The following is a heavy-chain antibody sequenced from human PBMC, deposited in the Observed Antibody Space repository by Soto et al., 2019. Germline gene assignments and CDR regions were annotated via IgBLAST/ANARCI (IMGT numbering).Heavy chain of an antibody. CDR3: ARSRRGAYSSGWYSPSGYYNYGIDV. CDR1: GFTFSIYA. CDR2: ISDSGGST. J-gene: IGHJ6*02. V-gene: IGHV3-23*01. D-gene: IGHD6-19*01. Sequence: HPGGSLRFSCAASGFTFSIYAMSWVRQAPGKGLEWVSVISDSGGSTYYADSVQGRFTISRDNSKNTLYLQMSSLRAEDTAVYYCARSRRGAYSSGWYSPSGYYNYGIDVWGQGTKVTVSS.